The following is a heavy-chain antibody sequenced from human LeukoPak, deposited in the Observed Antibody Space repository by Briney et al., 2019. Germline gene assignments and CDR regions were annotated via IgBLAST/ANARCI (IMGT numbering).Heavy chain of an antibody. CDR2: VTQDGSEK. V-gene: IGHV3-7*03. CDR1: GFTFSGYW. CDR3: ARLGCVRACPHGALNW. Sequence: GGSLRLSCAASGFTFSGYWMGWVRQAPGKGLEWVATVTQDGSEKYYVDSVKGRFTISRDNAKSSLFLQMNSLRAEDTAVYYCARLGCVRACPHGALNWWGQGTLVTVSS. J-gene: IGHJ4*02. D-gene: IGHD3/OR15-3a*01.